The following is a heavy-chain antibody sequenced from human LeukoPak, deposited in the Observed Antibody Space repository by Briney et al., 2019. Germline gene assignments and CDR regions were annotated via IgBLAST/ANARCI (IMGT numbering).Heavy chain of an antibody. V-gene: IGHV4-4*07. CDR1: GGSISSYY. D-gene: IGHD3-16*02. CDR3: ARDGDDYVWGSYRYPYYYYGMDV. Sequence: PSETLSLTCTVSGGSISSYYWSWIRQPAGKGLEWIGRIYTSGSTNYNPSLKSRVTMSVDTSKNQFSLKLSSVTAADTAVYYCARDGDDYVWGSYRYPYYYYGMDVWGQGTTVTVSS. J-gene: IGHJ6*02. CDR2: IYTSGST.